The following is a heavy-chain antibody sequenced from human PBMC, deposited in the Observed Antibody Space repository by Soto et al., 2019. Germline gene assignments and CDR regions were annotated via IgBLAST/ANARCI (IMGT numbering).Heavy chain of an antibody. Sequence: GGSLRLSCAASGFTFSSYAMHWVRQAPGKGLEWVAVISYDGSNKYYADSVKGRFTISRDNSKNTLYLQMNSLRAEDTAVYYCAREGSTISFAAFDIWGQGTVVTVSS. D-gene: IGHD3-3*01. V-gene: IGHV3-30*04. CDR2: ISYDGSNK. J-gene: IGHJ3*02. CDR1: GFTFSSYA. CDR3: AREGSTISFAAFDI.